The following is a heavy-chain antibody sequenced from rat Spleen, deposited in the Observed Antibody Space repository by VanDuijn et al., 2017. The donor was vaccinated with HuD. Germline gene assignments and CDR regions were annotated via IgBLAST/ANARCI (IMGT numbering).Heavy chain of an antibody. CDR2: ISYGDSSGHSST. CDR1: GFTFSDYY. J-gene: IGHJ2*01. D-gene: IGHD1-9*01. Sequence: EVELVESGGGLVQPGRSMKLSCAASGFTFSDYYMAWVRQAPTKGLEWVATISYGDSSGHSSTYYRDSVKGRFTISRDNAKSTLSLQMDSMRSEDTATYYCARRHYGYTDYFDYWGQGVMVTVSS. V-gene: IGHV5-7*01. CDR3: ARRHYGYTDYFDY.